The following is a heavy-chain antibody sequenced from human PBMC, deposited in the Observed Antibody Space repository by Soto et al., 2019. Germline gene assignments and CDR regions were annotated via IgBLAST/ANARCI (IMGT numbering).Heavy chain of an antibody. D-gene: IGHD1-26*01. Sequence: QVQLVESGGGVVQPGRSLRLSCAASGFTFSSYGMHWVRQAPGKGLEWVAVIWYDGSNKYYADSVKGRFTISRDNSKNTLYLQMNSLRAEDTAVYYCATLYSGSYWKHFDYWGQGTLVTVSS. CDR2: IWYDGSNK. J-gene: IGHJ4*02. CDR1: GFTFSSYG. CDR3: ATLYSGSYWKHFDY. V-gene: IGHV3-33*01.